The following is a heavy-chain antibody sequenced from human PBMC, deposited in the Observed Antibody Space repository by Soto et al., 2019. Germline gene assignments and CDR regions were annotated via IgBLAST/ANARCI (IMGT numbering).Heavy chain of an antibody. V-gene: IGHV3-11*06. CDR1: GFSFSDYY. D-gene: IGHD4-4*01. CDR2: ISSASDYS. Sequence: VGSLRLSCTASGFSFSDYYMSWIRQAPGKGLEWISYISSASDYSTYADSVKGRFTISRDNAKNSLYLQLTNVRPDDTALYFCARHDYSNEHWFDTWGLGTAVTVSS. CDR3: ARHDYSNEHWFDT. J-gene: IGHJ5*02.